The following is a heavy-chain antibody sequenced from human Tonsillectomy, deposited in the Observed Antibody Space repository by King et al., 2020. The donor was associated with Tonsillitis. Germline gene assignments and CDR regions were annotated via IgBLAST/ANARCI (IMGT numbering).Heavy chain of an antibody. CDR3: ARDGADYGDFLGFDY. V-gene: IGHV1-18*04. CDR2: ISTNNGNT. D-gene: IGHD4-17*01. Sequence: HVQLVQSGAEVKKPGASVKVSCKASGYTFTSHGFSWVRQAPGQGLEWMGWISTNNGNTNYAQKLQGRVTMTTDTSTSTAYMELRSLRSDDTAVYYCARDGADYGDFLGFDYWGQGTLVTVSS. J-gene: IGHJ4*02. CDR1: GYTFTSHG.